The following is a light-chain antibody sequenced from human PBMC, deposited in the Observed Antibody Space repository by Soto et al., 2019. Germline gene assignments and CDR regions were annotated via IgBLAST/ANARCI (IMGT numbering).Light chain of an antibody. J-gene: IGKJ1*01. V-gene: IGKV1-39*01. Sequence: DIQMTQSPSSLSASVGDRVTITCRASQTISHYLNWYQQKPGKAPKLLIYGASSLQSGVPSRFSGSGSGTDFTLSIGSLQPEDFATYYCEQSYSTRWTFGQGTKVEIK. CDR1: QTISHY. CDR3: EQSYSTRWT. CDR2: GAS.